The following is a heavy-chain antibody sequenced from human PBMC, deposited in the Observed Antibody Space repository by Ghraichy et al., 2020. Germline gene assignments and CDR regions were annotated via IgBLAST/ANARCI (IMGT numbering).Heavy chain of an antibody. CDR2: ISSSGDT. CDR3: ARHRCGGYACYPHWNFDH. CDR1: GGSINTYY. D-gene: IGHD5-12*01. V-gene: IGHV4-59*08. Sequence: SETLSLTCTVSGGSINTYYWSWIRQSPGKGLEWIGYISSSGDTKSNPSLKSQVTMSLDTSKRQVSLNVTSVAAADTAVYYCARHRCGGYACYPHWNFDHWGQGTLVTVSS. J-gene: IGHJ4*02.